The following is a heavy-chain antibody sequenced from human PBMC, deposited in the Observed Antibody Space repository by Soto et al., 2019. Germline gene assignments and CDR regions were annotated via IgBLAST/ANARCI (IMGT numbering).Heavy chain of an antibody. CDR3: AKVLLWFGDPAYYYYGMDV. D-gene: IGHD3-10*01. Sequence: GGSLRLSCAASGFTFSSYAMSWVRQAPGKGLEWVSAISGSGGSTYYADSVKGRFTISRDNSKNTRYLQMNSLRAEDTAVYYCAKVLLWFGDPAYYYYGMDVWGQGTTVTVSS. CDR2: ISGSGGST. J-gene: IGHJ6*02. CDR1: GFTFSSYA. V-gene: IGHV3-23*01.